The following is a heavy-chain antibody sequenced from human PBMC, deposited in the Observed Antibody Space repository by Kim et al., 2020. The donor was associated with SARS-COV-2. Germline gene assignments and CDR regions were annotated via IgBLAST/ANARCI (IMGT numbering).Heavy chain of an antibody. CDR3: TTDPGFGELLDY. V-gene: IGHV3-15*01. J-gene: IGHJ4*02. Sequence: DYAAPVKGRLTISRDDSKTTLYLQMNSRKTEETAVYYCTTDPGFGELLDYWGQGTLVTVSS. D-gene: IGHD3-10*01.